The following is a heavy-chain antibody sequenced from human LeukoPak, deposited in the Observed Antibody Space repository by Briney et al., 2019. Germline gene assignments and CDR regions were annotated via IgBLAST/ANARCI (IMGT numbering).Heavy chain of an antibody. V-gene: IGHV4-59*12. CDR2: IYYSGSS. Sequence: SETLSLTCTVSGGYISSYYWSWIRQPPGKGLEWIGYIYYSGSSNYNPSLKSRVTISVDTSKNQISLKLSSVTAADTAVYYCARGQQTGGDFDYWGQGTLVTVSS. CDR3: ARGQQTGGDFDY. J-gene: IGHJ4*02. D-gene: IGHD1-26*01. CDR1: GGYISSYY.